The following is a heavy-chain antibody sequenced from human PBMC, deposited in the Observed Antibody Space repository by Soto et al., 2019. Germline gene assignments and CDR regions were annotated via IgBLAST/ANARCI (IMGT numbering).Heavy chain of an antibody. J-gene: IGHJ6*03. CDR1: GGSFSGYY. CDR3: ERGVSNYDFCSGYSHYYYYMYV. V-gene: IGHV4-34*01. Sequence: SETLSLTCAVYGGSFSGYYWSWIRQPPGKGLEWIGEINHSGSTNYNPSLKSRVTISVDTSKSQFSLKLSSVTAADTAIYYCERGVSNYDFCSGYSHYYYYMYVWGKGTTVTVSS. D-gene: IGHD3-3*01. CDR2: INHSGST.